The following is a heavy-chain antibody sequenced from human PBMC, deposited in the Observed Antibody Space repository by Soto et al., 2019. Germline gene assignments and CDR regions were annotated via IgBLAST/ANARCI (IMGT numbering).Heavy chain of an antibody. D-gene: IGHD2-15*01. CDR1: GYTFANYG. V-gene: IGHV1-18*04. CDR3: ARDSAFLFGSTGYFDY. J-gene: IGHJ4*02. Sequence: QVELKQSGAAVKKPGASVKVSCRASGYTFANYGITWVRLAPGQGLQWMGWISGHDGKTKSKKNLQGRITMTTDTSTNTAYLELKNLKSEDTAIYYCARDSAFLFGSTGYFDYWGQGTLVSVSS. CDR2: ISGHDGKT.